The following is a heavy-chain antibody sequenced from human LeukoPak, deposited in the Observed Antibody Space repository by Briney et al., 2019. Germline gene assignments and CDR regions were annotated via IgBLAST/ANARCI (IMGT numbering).Heavy chain of an antibody. CDR1: GGSINGYY. CDR3: ASGTSTYYELYF. D-gene: IGHD3-3*01. V-gene: IGHV4-59*08. Sequence: SETLSLTCTVSGGSINGYYWTWIRQPPGKGLEWIGYIYYSGNTNYNPSLKSRVSLSVHTSKNQFSLKLMSVTAADTAVYYCASGTSTYYELYFWGQGTLVTVSS. J-gene: IGHJ4*02. CDR2: IYYSGNT.